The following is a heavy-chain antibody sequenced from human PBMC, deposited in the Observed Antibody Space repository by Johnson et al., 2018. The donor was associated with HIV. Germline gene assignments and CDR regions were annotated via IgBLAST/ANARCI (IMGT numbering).Heavy chain of an antibody. CDR1: GFTFSSYG. J-gene: IGHJ3*02. CDR3: ARGYCSGGICYPNDAFDI. D-gene: IGHD2-15*01. Sequence: QLVESGGGVVQPGGSLRLSCAASGFTFSSYGMHWVRQAPGKGLEWVAFIRYDGSNKYYADSVKGRFTISRDNSKNTVYLQMDSLRAEDMAIYYCARGYCSGGICYPNDAFDIWGQGTMVTVSS. V-gene: IGHV3-30*02. CDR2: IRYDGSNK.